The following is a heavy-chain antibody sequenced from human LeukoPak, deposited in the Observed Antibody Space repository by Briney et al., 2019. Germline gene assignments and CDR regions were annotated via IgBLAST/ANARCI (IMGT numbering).Heavy chain of an antibody. CDR1: GYTFTSYY. CDR2: INPNSGGT. D-gene: IGHD6-19*01. J-gene: IGHJ3*02. CDR3: ARGGLGGAPRSNAFDI. V-gene: IGHV1-2*02. Sequence: ASVKVSCKASGYTFTSYYMHWVRQAPGQGLEWMGWINPNSGGTNYAQKFQGRVTMTRDTSISTAYMELSRLRSDDTAVYYCARGGLGGAPRSNAFDIWGQGTMVTVSS.